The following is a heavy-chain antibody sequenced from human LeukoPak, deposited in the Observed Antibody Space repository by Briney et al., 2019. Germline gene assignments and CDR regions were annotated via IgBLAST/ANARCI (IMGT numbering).Heavy chain of an antibody. CDR2: IKEDGSVK. D-gene: IGHD6-19*01. CDR1: GFTFRVSW. CDR3: TRDRGYNSLDY. Sequence: GGSLRLSCAASGFTFRVSWMTWVRQAPGKGPEWVANIKEDGSVKNYVDSVRGRFTVSRDNAKNSLYLQMNRLRAEDTAVYFCTRDRGYNSLDYWGQGTLVTVPS. J-gene: IGHJ4*02. V-gene: IGHV3-7*01.